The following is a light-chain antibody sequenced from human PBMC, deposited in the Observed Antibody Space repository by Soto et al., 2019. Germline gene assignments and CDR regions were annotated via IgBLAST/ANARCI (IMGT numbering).Light chain of an antibody. Sequence: QSVLTQPRSVSGSPGQSVTISCTGTSSDVGGYNYVSWYQQHPGKAPKLMIYDVSKRPSGVPDRFSGSKSGNTASLTISGLQAEDEADYYFCSYAGRVYGTGTKLTVL. CDR2: DVS. CDR1: SSDVGGYNY. J-gene: IGLJ1*01. V-gene: IGLV2-11*01. CDR3: CSYAGRV.